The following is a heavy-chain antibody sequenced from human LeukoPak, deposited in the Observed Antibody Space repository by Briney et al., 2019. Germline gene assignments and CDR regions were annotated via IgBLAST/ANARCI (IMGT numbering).Heavy chain of an antibody. CDR2: ISAYNGKT. V-gene: IGHV1-18*04. Sequence: GASVNVSFAASGYTFTIYGISWVGQARGQGRGWMGWISAYNGKTNYTQKLQGRDSITTDTTTSTAYMERRSLRAAETARYVCGRAGEHDYVWGSYRRWGQGTLVTVSS. D-gene: IGHD3-16*02. CDR3: GRAGEHDYVWGSYRR. J-gene: IGHJ4*02. CDR1: GYTFTIYG.